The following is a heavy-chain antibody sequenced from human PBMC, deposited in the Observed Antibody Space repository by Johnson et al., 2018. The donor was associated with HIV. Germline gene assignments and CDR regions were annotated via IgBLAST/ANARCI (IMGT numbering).Heavy chain of an antibody. Sequence: QVQLVESGGGLIQPGGSLRLSCAVSGFTVSSNYMSWIRQAPGKGLEWVSYISSSGSTIYYADSVKGRFTISRDNAKNSLYLQMNSLRAEDTAVYYCASPSAVDAFDIWGQGTMVTVSS. CDR3: ASPSAVDAFDI. J-gene: IGHJ3*02. CDR1: GFTVSSNY. V-gene: IGHV3-11*04. CDR2: ISSSGSTI.